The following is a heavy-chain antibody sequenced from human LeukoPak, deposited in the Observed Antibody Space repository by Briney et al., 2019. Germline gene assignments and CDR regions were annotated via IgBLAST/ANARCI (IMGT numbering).Heavy chain of an antibody. Sequence: PGGSLRLSCAASGFTFSSYAMSWVRQAPGKGLEWVSAISGSGGSTYYADSVKGRFTISRDNSKNTLYLQMNSLRAEDTAVYYCAKVVSDIVVVVAATPVNYYFDYWGQGTLVTVSS. CDR2: ISGSGGST. CDR3: AKVVSDIVVVVAATPVNYYFDY. D-gene: IGHD2-15*01. V-gene: IGHV3-23*01. CDR1: GFTFSSYA. J-gene: IGHJ4*02.